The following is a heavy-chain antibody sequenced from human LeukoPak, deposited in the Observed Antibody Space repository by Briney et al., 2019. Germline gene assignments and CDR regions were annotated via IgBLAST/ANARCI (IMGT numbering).Heavy chain of an antibody. V-gene: IGHV4-39*01. CDR3: AGRFTAARPVDY. CDR2: IYYSGST. J-gene: IGHJ4*02. CDR1: GDSHSRCRYY. D-gene: IGHD6-6*01. Sequence: SETLSLTCSVSGDSHSRCRYYWGWIRQPPGKGREGIGSIYYSGSTYYNPTLKSRVTISVDTSKNQFSMKLSSVTAAATDVYYCAGRFTAARPVDYWGQGTLVTVSS.